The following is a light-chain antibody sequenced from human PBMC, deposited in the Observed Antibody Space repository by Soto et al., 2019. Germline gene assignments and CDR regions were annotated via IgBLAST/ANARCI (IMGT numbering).Light chain of an antibody. CDR1: QSVSSY. V-gene: IGKV3-11*01. Sequence: ELALSLSPAHMYLPPRERANLSCRASQSVSSYLAWYQQKPGQAPRLLIYDASNRATGIPARFSGSGSGTDFTLTISSLEPEDFAVYYCQQHSNWPPITFGQGTKLDIK. CDR3: QQHSNWPPIT. CDR2: DAS. J-gene: IGKJ5*01.